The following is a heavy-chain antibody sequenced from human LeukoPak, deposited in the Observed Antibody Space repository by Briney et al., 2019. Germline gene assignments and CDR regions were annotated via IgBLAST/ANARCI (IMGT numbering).Heavy chain of an antibody. V-gene: IGHV3-21*04. CDR1: GFTFSSYS. D-gene: IGHD6-6*01. J-gene: IGHJ6*03. Sequence: GGSLRLSCAASGFTFSSYSMNWVRQAPGKGLEWVSSISSSSSYIYYADSVRGRFTISRDNAKNSLYLQMNSLRAEGTAVYYCARETAIAARPYYYMDVWGKGTTVTVSS. CDR2: ISSSSSYI. CDR3: ARETAIAARPYYYMDV.